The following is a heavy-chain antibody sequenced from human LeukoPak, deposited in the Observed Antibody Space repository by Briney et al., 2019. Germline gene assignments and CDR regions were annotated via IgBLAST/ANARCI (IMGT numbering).Heavy chain of an antibody. CDR3: ATGLGGYSYRGDY. CDR2: ISSSSSYI. CDR1: GLTFSSYS. Sequence: GGSLRLSCAASGLTFSSYSMNWVRQAPGKGLEWVSSISSSSSYIYYADSVKGRFTISRDNAKNSLYLQMNSLRAEDTAVYYCATGLGGYSYRGDYWGQGTLVTVSS. J-gene: IGHJ4*02. D-gene: IGHD5-18*01. V-gene: IGHV3-21*01.